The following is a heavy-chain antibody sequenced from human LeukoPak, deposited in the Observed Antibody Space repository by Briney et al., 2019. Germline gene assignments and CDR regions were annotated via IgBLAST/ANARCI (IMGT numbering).Heavy chain of an antibody. CDR1: GFTFSSYA. J-gene: IGHJ4*02. V-gene: IGHV3-30-3*01. CDR3: ARELYEGYYFDY. Sequence: GGSLRLSCAASGFTFSSYATHWVRQAPGKGLEWVAVISYDGSNKYYADSVKGRFTISRDNSKNTLYLQMNSLRAEDTAVYYCARELYEGYYFDYWGQGTLVTVSS. CDR2: ISYDGSNK. D-gene: IGHD2-8*01.